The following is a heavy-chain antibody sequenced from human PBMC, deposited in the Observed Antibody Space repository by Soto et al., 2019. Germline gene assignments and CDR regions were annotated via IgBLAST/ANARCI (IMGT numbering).Heavy chain of an antibody. J-gene: IGHJ6*02. CDR1: GGSISSGDYY. CDR3: ARAQYVNYDILTGYFAAPRGPQGYYGMDV. Sequence: SETLSLTCTVSGGSISSGDYYWSWIRHPPGKGLEWIGYIYYSGSTYYNPSLKSRVTISVDTSKNQFSLKLSSVTAADTAVYYCARAQYVNYDILTGYFAAPRGPQGYYGMDVWGQGTTVTVSS. CDR2: IYYSGST. V-gene: IGHV4-30-4*01. D-gene: IGHD3-9*01.